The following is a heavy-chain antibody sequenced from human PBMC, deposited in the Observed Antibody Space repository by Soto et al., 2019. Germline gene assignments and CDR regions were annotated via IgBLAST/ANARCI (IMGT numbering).Heavy chain of an antibody. Sequence: SGPTLVNPTQTLTLTCTFSGFSLSTSGMCVSWIRQPPGKALEWLALIDWDDDKYYSTSLKTRLTISKDTSKNQVVLTMTNMDPVDTATYYCARISGLHYYYGMDVWGQGTTVTVSS. CDR2: IDWDDDK. D-gene: IGHD3-10*01. V-gene: IGHV2-70*01. J-gene: IGHJ6*02. CDR3: ARISGLHYYYGMDV. CDR1: GFSLSTSGMC.